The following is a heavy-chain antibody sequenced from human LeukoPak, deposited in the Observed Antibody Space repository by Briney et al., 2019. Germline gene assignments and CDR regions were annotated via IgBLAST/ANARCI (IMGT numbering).Heavy chain of an antibody. CDR2: IAYDGRNK. V-gene: IGHV3-30*18. Sequence: PGGSLRLSCAASGFTFSNYGMHWVRQAPGKGLEWVAVIAYDGRNKYYADSVEGRFTISRDNFENTVHLQMTSLRAEDTAVYYCAKDGEELWFYGMDVWGQGITVTVSS. CDR1: GFTFSNYG. D-gene: IGHD3-10*01. CDR3: AKDGEELWFYGMDV. J-gene: IGHJ6*02.